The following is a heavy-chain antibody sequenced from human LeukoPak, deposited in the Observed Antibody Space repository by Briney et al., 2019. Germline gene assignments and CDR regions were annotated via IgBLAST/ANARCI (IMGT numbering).Heavy chain of an antibody. CDR3: ARVPLLWFGESYCYYGMDV. V-gene: IGHV1-46*01. J-gene: IGHJ6*02. CDR2: INPSGGST. D-gene: IGHD3-10*01. Sequence: GASVKVSCKASGYTFTSYYMHWVRQAPGQGLEWMGIINPSGGSTSYAQKFQGRVTMTRDTSTSTVYMELSSLRSEDTAVYYCARVPLLWFGESYCYYGMDVWGQGTTVTVSS. CDR1: GYTFTSYY.